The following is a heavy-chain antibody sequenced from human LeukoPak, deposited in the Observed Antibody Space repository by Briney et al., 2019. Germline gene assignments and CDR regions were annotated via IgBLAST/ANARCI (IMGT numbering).Heavy chain of an antibody. CDR2: IYATGST. D-gene: IGHD3-10*01. CDR3: ARDQTYSGSGIYTYFDY. V-gene: IGHV4-61*02. Sequence: PSQTLSLTCTVSGGSISSGGHYWSWIRQPAGKGLEYLGRIYATGSTNYNPSLRSRVTISADTSMNHFSLKLSSVTAAGTAVYYCARDQTYSGSGIYTYFDYWGQGILVTVSS. J-gene: IGHJ4*02. CDR1: GGSISSGGHY.